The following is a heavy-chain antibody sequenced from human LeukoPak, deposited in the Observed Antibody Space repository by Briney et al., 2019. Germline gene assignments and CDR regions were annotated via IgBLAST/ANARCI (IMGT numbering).Heavy chain of an antibody. J-gene: IGHJ4*02. CDR2: IYHSGST. Sequence: SETLSLTCAVSGGSISSNNWWGWVRQPPGKGLEWIGEIYHSGSTNYNPSLKSRVTISVDTSKNQFSLKLSSVTAADTAVYYCARGAPPGYWGQGTLVTVSS. CDR1: GGSISSNNW. CDR3: ARGAPPGY. V-gene: IGHV4-4*02.